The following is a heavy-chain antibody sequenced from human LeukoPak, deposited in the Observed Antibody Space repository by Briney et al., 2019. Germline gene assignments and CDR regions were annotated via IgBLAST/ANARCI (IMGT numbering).Heavy chain of an antibody. D-gene: IGHD2-21*01. V-gene: IGHV4-59*01. J-gene: IGHJ4*02. Sequence: SETLSLTCTVSGGSISSYYWSWIRQPPGKGLEWIGYIYYSGSTNYNPYLKSRVTISVDTSKNQFSLKLGSVTAADTAVYYCARSQGIGYFDYWGQGTLVTVSS. CDR1: GGSISSYY. CDR3: ARSQGIGYFDY. CDR2: IYYSGST.